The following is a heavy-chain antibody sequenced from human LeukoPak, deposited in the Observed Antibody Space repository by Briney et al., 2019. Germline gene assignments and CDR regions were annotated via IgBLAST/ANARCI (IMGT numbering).Heavy chain of an antibody. CDR2: ISGSGGST. CDR1: GFTFSSYA. CDR3: AKDYGPSYGYCSGGSCYSGYFDY. V-gene: IGHV3-23*01. D-gene: IGHD2-15*01. Sequence: PGGSLRLSCAASGFTFSSYAMSWVRQAPGKGLEWVSAISGSGGSTYYADSVKGRFTISRDNSKNTLYLQMNSLRAEDTAVYYCAKDYGPSYGYCSGGSCYSGYFDYWGQGTLVTVSS. J-gene: IGHJ4*02.